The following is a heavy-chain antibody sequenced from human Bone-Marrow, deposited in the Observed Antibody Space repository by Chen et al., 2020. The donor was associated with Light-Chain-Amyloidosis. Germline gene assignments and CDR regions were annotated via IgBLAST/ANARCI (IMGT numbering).Heavy chain of an antibody. CDR3: ARRRDGYNFDY. V-gene: IGHV5-51*01. J-gene: IGHJ4*02. CDR2: IYPDDSEA. CDR1: GYTFPNSW. D-gene: IGHD5-12*01. Sequence: EVQLEQSGPEVKKPGESLKISCKGSGYTFPNSWIGWVRQMPGKGLEWMGVIYPDDSEARYSPSFEGQVTISADKSITTAYLQWRSLKASDTAMYYCARRRDGYNFDYWGQGTLVTVSS.